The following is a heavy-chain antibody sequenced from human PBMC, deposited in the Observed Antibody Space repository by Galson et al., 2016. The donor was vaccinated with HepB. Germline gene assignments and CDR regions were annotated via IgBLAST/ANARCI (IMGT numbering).Heavy chain of an antibody. CDR3: ALQNDYRRRRFDD. Sequence: PALVKPTQTLTLTCTFSGFSLSTSGMCVSWIRQPPGKALEWLALIYWDDDRRYTSSLKTRLTIAKDSSENQVVLTVFNVGPSDTGTYYCALQNDYRRRRFDDWGQGALVTVSA. D-gene: IGHD4-11*01. CDR1: GFSLSTSGMC. CDR2: IYWDDDR. V-gene: IGHV2-70*12. J-gene: IGHJ4*02.